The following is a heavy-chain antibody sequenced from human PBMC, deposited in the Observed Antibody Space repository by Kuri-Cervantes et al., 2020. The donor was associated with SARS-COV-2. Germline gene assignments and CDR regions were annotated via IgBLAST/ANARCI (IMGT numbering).Heavy chain of an antibody. CDR2: IYYSGST. D-gene: IGHD3-3*01. V-gene: IGHV4-59*01. CDR3: AREGITIFGVVPHAFDI. J-gene: IGHJ3*02. Sequence: GSLRPSCTVSGGSISSYYWSWIRQPQGKGLEWIGYIYYSGSTNYNPSLKSRVTISVDTSKTQFSLKLSSVTAADTAVYYCAREGITIFGVVPHAFDIWGQGTMVTVSS. CDR1: GGSISSYY.